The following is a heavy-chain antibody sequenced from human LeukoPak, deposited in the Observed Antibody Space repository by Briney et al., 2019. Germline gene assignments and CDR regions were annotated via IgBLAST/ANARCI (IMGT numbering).Heavy chain of an antibody. V-gene: IGHV3-33*07. D-gene: IGHD3-16*01. CDR3: AWGFSCRLKYFDY. Sequence: GVSLRPSCAASGFTFSRSAMDWVRLAPGKGLESVPLMWSDGHNKYYADSMKGRFIVSRDSSKNTLFLQMSSLRAEDTAVYYSAWGFSCRLKYFDYWGQGTLVTVSS. CDR2: MWSDGHNK. CDR1: GFTFSRSA. J-gene: IGHJ4*02.